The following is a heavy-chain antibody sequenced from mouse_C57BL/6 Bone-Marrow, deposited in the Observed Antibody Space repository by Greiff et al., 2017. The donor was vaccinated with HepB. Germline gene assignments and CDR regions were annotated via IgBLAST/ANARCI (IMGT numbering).Heavy chain of an antibody. CDR2: IRSKSNNYAT. J-gene: IGHJ3*01. CDR3: VRQYYYGSSFAY. D-gene: IGHD1-1*01. V-gene: IGHV10-1*01. CDR1: GFSFNTYA. Sequence: EVKLVESGGGLVQPKGSLKLSCAASGFSFNTYAMNWVRQAPGKGLEWVARIRSKSNNYATYYADSVKDRFTISRDDSESMLYLQMNNLKTEDTAMDYCVRQYYYGSSFAYWGQGTLVTVSA.